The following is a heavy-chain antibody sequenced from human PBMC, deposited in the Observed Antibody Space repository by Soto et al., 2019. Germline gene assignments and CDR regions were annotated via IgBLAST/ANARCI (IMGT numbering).Heavy chain of an antibody. CDR3: ARQWSWDCSSTSCYQEGWYFDL. D-gene: IGHD2-2*01. CDR2: IYYSGST. CDR1: GGSISSYY. J-gene: IGHJ2*01. Sequence: QVQLQESGPGLVKPSETLSLTCTVSGGSISSYYWSWIRQPPGKGLEWIGYIYYSGSTNYNPSLKSRVTISVDTSKNQFSLKLSSVTAADTAVYYCARQWSWDCSSTSCYQEGWYFDLWGRGTLVTVSS. V-gene: IGHV4-59*08.